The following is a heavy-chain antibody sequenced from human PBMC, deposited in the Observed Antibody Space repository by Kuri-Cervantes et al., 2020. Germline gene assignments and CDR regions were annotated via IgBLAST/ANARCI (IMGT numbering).Heavy chain of an antibody. D-gene: IGHD3-10*01. Sequence: SETLSLTCTVSGGSISSYYWSWIRQPAGKGLEWIGRIYTSGSTNYNPSLKSRVTMSVDTSKNQFSLKLSSVTAADTAVYYCACARGSWFGEYYYYGMDVWGQGTTVTVSS. CDR3: ACARGSWFGEYYYYGMDV. V-gene: IGHV4-4*07. CDR1: GGSISSYY. J-gene: IGHJ6*02. CDR2: IYTSGST.